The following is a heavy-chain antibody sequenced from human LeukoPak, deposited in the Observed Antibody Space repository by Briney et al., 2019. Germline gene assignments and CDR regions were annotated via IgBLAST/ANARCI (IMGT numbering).Heavy chain of an antibody. J-gene: IGHJ4*02. Sequence: GGSLRLSCAASGFTFTTYAMTWVCQAPGKGLEWVSTISGSGGGTFYADSVKGRFTISRDNSRNTLYLQMNSLRAEDTALYYCAKDRSTQALSLYLNAYSGQATLVTVSS. CDR1: GFTFTTYA. CDR3: AKDRSTQALSLYLNAY. CDR2: ISGSGGGT. V-gene: IGHV3-23*01. D-gene: IGHD2-8*01.